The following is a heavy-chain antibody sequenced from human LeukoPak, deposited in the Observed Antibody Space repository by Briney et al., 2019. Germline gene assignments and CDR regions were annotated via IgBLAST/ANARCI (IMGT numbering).Heavy chain of an antibody. CDR1: GFTVSSNY. Sequence: GGSLRLSCAASGFTVSSNYMSWVRQAPGKGLEWVSVIYSGGSTYYADSVKGRFTISRDNSKNTLYLQMNSLRAEDTAVYYCAIPYYYGSGSQLDAFDIWGQGTMVTVSS. V-gene: IGHV3-53*01. CDR3: AIPYYYGSGSQLDAFDI. J-gene: IGHJ3*02. CDR2: IYSGGST. D-gene: IGHD3-10*01.